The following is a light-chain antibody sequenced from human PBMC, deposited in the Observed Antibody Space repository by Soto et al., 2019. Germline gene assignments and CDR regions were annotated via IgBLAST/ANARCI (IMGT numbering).Light chain of an antibody. CDR3: QQYNTFPLT. CDR2: DAS. V-gene: IGKV1-5*01. CDR1: QSITAR. Sequence: DIRLTQSPSTLSASVADRVTITCRASQSITARLAWYQQKPGKAPKLLIYDASILERGVPSRFSGSGSGTEFTLTISTLQHDDFATYYCQQYNTFPLTYAGATQGSIK. J-gene: IGKJ4*01.